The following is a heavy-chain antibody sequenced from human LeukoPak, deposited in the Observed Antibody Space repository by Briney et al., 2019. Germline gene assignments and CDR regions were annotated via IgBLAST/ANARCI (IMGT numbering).Heavy chain of an antibody. CDR1: GGSISTSY. V-gene: IGHV4-59*01. CDR2: ILYSGST. J-gene: IGHJ4*02. CDR3: ARADPQDY. Sequence: SETLSLTCTVSGGSISTSYWNWVRQPPGKGLEWIGYILYSGSTNYNPSLKSRVTISVDTSKNQFSLKLSSVTAADTAVYYCARADPQDYWGQGTLVTVSS.